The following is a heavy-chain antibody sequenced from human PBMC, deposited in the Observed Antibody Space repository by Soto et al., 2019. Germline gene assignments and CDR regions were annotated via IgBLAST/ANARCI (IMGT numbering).Heavy chain of an antibody. CDR3: ARVVLTITRGAFDA. Sequence: QVQLQESGPGLVKPSGTLSLTCAVSGGSISSSHWWTWVRQSPGKGLEYIGEISHSGTSNSNPYLKRRVTLSVDKSKNQFSLTLTSVTAADTAVYYCARVVLTITRGAFDAWGQGTLVIVSS. D-gene: IGHD3-9*01. CDR2: ISHSGTS. J-gene: IGHJ3*01. V-gene: IGHV4-4*02. CDR1: GGSISSSHW.